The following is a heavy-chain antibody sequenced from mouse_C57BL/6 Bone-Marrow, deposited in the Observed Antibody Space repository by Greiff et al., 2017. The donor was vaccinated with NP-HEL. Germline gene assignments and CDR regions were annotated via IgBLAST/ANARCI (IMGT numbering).Heavy chain of an antibody. CDR3: ASYGRWGGVYAMDY. CDR2: ISDGGSYT. CDR1: GFTFSSYA. Sequence: EVKVVESGGGLVKPGGSLKLSCAASGFTFSSYAMSWVRQTPEKRLEWVATISDGGSYTYYPDNVKGRFTISRDNAKNNLYLQMSHLKSEDTAMYYCASYGRWGGVYAMDYWGQGTSVTVSS. J-gene: IGHJ4*01. D-gene: IGHD1-1*01. V-gene: IGHV5-4*03.